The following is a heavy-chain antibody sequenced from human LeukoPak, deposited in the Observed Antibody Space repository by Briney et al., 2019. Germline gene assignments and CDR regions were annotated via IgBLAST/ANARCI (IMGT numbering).Heavy chain of an antibody. CDR3: AGYNCSSTRCYTGGFDY. Sequence: GGSLRLSCAASGFTFSDYYMSWIRQAPGKGLEWVSYISSSGSTIYYADSVKGRFTISRDNCKNTLYLQMNSLRAEDTAVYYCAGYNCSSTRCYTGGFDYWGQGTLVTVSS. CDR1: GFTFSDYY. D-gene: IGHD2-2*02. V-gene: IGHV3-11*01. CDR2: ISSSGSTI. J-gene: IGHJ4*02.